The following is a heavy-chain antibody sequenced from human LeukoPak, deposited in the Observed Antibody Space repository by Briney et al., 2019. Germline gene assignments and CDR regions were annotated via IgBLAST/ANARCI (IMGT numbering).Heavy chain of an antibody. CDR2: VGATGET. V-gene: IGHV3-13*01. J-gene: IGHJ4*02. CDR3: ARAIGGPSGTYYNY. CDR1: GFSFETYD. D-gene: IGHD1-26*01. Sequence: RGSLRLSCAAFGFSFETYDMHWVRQPTGKGLEWVSAVGATGETYYPDSVKDRFTISRENAKNSLYLQMNSLRVEDTAVYYCARAIGGPSGTYYNYWGQGTLVTVSS.